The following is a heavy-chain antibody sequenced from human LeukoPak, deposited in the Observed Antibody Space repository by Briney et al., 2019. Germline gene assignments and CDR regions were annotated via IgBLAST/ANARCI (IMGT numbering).Heavy chain of an antibody. V-gene: IGHV4-4*07. Sequence: PSETLSLTCAVSGASITSFHWTWFRQPAGRGLEWIGLIYTSGSTLYNPSLQSRVAMSVDVTKNQLSLKLSYVTAADTAVYYCARGGDSGYDSEGNWFDPWGQGTLVTVSS. CDR2: IYTSGST. D-gene: IGHD5-12*01. J-gene: IGHJ5*02. CDR1: GASITSFH. CDR3: ARGGDSGYDSEGNWFDP.